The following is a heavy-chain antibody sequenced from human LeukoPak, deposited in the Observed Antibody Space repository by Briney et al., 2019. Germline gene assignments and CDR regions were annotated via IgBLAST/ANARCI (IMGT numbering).Heavy chain of an antibody. CDR1: GGSISSGGYY. V-gene: IGHV4-31*03. J-gene: IGHJ5*02. CDR2: IYYSGST. CDR3: ARLDMVRGGGRFDP. Sequence: SETLSLTCTVSGGSISSGGYYWSWIRQHPGKGLEWIGYIYYSGSTYYNPSLKSRVTISVDRSKNQFSLKLSSVTAADTAVYYCARLDMVRGGGRFDPWGQGTLVTVSS. D-gene: IGHD3-10*01.